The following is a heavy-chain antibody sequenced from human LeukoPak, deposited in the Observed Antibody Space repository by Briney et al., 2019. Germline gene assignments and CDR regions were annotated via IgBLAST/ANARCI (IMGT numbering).Heavy chain of an antibody. CDR1: AYTFTSYL. CDR2: IDPSGGDS. J-gene: IGHJ5*02. CDR3: ARDLGLRGVTNWFDP. D-gene: IGHD3-10*01. Sequence: ASAKVSCKASAYTFTSYLIHWVRQAPEQGLEWMGMIDPSGGDSVYAQQFRGRVTMTRDTSTSTLYMDLSSLRSEDTAIYYCARDLGLRGVTNWFDPWGQGTLVTVSS. V-gene: IGHV1-46*01.